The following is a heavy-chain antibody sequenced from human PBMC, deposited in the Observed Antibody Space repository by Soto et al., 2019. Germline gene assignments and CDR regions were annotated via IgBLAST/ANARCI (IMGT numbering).Heavy chain of an antibody. CDR2: ISGSGGST. CDR1: GFTFSSYA. D-gene: IGHD2-15*01. J-gene: IGHJ4*02. V-gene: IGHV3-23*01. CDR3: AKDAEGYCSGGSCYNSFDY. Sequence: EVQLLESGGGLVQPGGSLRLSCAASGFTFSSYAMSWVRQAPGKGLEWVSAISGSGGSTYYADSVKGRFTISRDNSKNTLYMKMNSLRAEDTAVYYCAKDAEGYCSGGSCYNSFDYWGQGTLVTVPS.